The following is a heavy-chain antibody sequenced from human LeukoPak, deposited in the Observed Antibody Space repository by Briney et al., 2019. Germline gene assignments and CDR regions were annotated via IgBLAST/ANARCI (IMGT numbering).Heavy chain of an antibody. V-gene: IGHV3-21*01. CDR3: ARRGRSQTYNWFDP. CDR1: GFTFSSYN. J-gene: IGHJ5*02. CDR2: ISSNSSYI. D-gene: IGHD6-13*01. Sequence: GGSLRLSCAASGFTFSSYNMNWVRQAPGKGLEWVSSISSNSSYIYYADSVKGRFTISRDNAKNSLYLQMNSLSAEDTAVYYCARRGRSQTYNWFDPWGQGTLVTVSS.